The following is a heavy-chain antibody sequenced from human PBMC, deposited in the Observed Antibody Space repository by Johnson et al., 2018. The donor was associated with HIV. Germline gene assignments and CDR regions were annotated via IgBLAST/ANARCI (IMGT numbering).Heavy chain of an antibody. D-gene: IGHD2-21*01. V-gene: IGHV3-30*03. CDR3: ARGGGDDSFDI. CDR1: GFTFSSYW. CDR2: ISYDGSNK. J-gene: IGHJ3*02. Sequence: QVQLVESGGGLVQPGGSLRLSCAASGFTFSSYWMHWVRQAPGKGLEWVAVISYDGSNKYYADSVKGRFTISRDNAKNSLYLQMNSLRAEDTALYYCARGGGDDSFDIWGQGTMVTVSS.